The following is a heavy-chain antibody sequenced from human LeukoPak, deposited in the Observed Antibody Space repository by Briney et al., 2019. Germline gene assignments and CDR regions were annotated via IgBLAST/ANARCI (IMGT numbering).Heavy chain of an antibody. J-gene: IGHJ6*02. V-gene: IGHV3-66*01. CDR1: GFTVSSNY. D-gene: IGHD6-13*01. Sequence: PGGSLRLSCAASGFTVSSNYMSWVRQAPGKGLEWVSVIYSGGSTYYADSVKGRFTISRDNSKNTLYLQMNSLRAEDTAVYYCARETGYPHYYGMDVWGQGTTVTVSS. CDR2: IYSGGST. CDR3: ARETGYPHYYGMDV.